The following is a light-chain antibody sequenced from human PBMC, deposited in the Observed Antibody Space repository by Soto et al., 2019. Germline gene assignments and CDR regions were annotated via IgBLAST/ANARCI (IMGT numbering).Light chain of an antibody. Sequence: EIVLTQSPGTLSLSPGERATLSCRASQSVSSSYLAWYQQKPGQAPRLLIYGASSRATGIPDRFSGSGSGTDFTLTISRLEPKDSAVYYCQQYGSSQSFGQGTKVEIK. CDR1: QSVSSSY. J-gene: IGKJ1*01. CDR2: GAS. V-gene: IGKV3-20*01. CDR3: QQYGSSQS.